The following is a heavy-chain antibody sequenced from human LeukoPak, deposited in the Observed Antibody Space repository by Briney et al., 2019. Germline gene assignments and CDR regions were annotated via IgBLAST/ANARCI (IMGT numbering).Heavy chain of an antibody. V-gene: IGHV3-23*01. CDR3: AKDALSYGGHDFDY. CDR1: GFLFSNYA. CDR2: ISGGGGD. D-gene: IGHD4-23*01. Sequence: GGSLRLSCEASGFLFSNYAVSWVRQAPGKGLEWVSAISGGGGDKYADSVRGRFTISRDDPKNTLYLQMNGLRVDDTAIYYCAKDALSYGGHDFDYWGQGTLVTVSS. J-gene: IGHJ4*02.